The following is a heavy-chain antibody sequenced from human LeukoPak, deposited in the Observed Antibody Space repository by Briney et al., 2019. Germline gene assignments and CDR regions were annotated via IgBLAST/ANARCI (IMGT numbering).Heavy chain of an antibody. J-gene: IGHJ4*02. CDR2: IIPIFGTA. V-gene: IGHV1-69*05. D-gene: IGHD4-17*01. CDR3: AREPHGESPGY. CDR1: GGTFSSYA. Sequence: SVKVSWKASGGTFSSYAISWVRQAPGQGLEWMGRIIPIFGTANYAQKFQGRVTITTDESTSTAYMELSSLRSEDTAVYYCAREPHGESPGYWGQGTLVTVSS.